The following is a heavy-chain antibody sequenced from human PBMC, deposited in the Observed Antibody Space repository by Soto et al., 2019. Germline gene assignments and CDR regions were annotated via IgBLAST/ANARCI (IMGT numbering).Heavy chain of an antibody. D-gene: IGHD3-10*01. V-gene: IGHV4-59*01. CDR1: GGSISSYY. CDR3: ARNVGFGELFWFDP. J-gene: IGHJ5*02. CDR2: IYYSGST. Sequence: SETLSLTCTVSGGSISSYYWSWIRQPPGKGLEWIGYIYYSGSTNYNPSLKSRVTISVDTSKNQFSLKLSSVTAADTAVYYCARNVGFGELFWFDPWGQGTLVTVSS.